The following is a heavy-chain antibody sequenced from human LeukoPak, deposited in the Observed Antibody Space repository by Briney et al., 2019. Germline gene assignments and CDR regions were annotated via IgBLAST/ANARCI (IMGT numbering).Heavy chain of an antibody. J-gene: IGHJ6*03. V-gene: IGHV3-33*06. Sequence: GRSLRLSCAASGFTFSSYGMHWVRQAPGKGLEWAAVIWYDGSNKYYADSVKGRFTISRDNSKNTLYLQMNSLRAEDTAVYYCAKSPQRFLEYYYMDVWGKGTTVTVSS. D-gene: IGHD3-3*01. CDR2: IWYDGSNK. CDR3: AKSPQRFLEYYYMDV. CDR1: GFTFSSYG.